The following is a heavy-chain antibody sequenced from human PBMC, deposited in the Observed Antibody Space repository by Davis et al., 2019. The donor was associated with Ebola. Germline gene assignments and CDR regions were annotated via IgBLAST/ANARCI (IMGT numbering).Heavy chain of an antibody. V-gene: IGHV5-51*01. J-gene: IGHJ6*02. CDR2: IYPGDSDT. D-gene: IGHD4-11*01. CDR1: GYSFTSYW. CDR3: ARFHSNYYYYYGMDV. Sequence: PGGSLRLSCAASGYSFTSYWIGWVRQLPGKGLEWMGIIYPGDSDTRYSPSFQGQVTISADKSISTAYLQWSSLKASDTAMYYCARFHSNYYYYYGMDVWGQGTTVTVSS.